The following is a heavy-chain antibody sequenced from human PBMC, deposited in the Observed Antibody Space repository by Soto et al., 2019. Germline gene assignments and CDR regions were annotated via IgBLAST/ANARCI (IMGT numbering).Heavy chain of an antibody. CDR2: IIPIFGTA. Sequence: QVQLVQSGAEVKKPGSSVKVSCKASGGTFSSYAISWVRQAPGQGLEWMGGIIPIFGTANYAQKFQGRVTITADKSTSTAYMELSSLRSEDTAVYYCARDLSVTGIAARPDSPVGYYYYGMDVWGQGTTVTVSS. J-gene: IGHJ6*02. CDR3: ARDLSVTGIAARPDSPVGYYYYGMDV. V-gene: IGHV1-69*06. CDR1: GGTFSSYA. D-gene: IGHD6-6*01.